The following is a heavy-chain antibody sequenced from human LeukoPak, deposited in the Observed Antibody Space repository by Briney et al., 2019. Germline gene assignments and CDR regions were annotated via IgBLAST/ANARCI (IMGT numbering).Heavy chain of an antibody. CDR1: GFTFSSYE. Sequence: GGSLRLSCAASGFTFSSYEMNWVRQAPGKGLEWLSYLSGGDNTIYYADSVKGRFTISRDNANNSLYLQMNSLRTEDTAIYYCARGRPGQWLVLDYWGQGTLVTVSS. CDR3: ARGRPGQWLVLDY. V-gene: IGHV3-48*03. D-gene: IGHD6-19*01. CDR2: LSGGDNTI. J-gene: IGHJ4*02.